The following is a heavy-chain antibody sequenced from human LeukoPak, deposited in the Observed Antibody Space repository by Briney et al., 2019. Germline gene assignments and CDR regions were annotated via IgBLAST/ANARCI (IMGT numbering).Heavy chain of an antibody. CDR1: GYTFTSYD. CDR2: MNPNSGNT. Sequence: ASVKVSCKASGYTFTSYDINWVRQATGQGLEWMGWMNPNSGNTGYAQKFQGRVTMTRNTSISTAYMELSSLRSEDTAVYYCARTSVVVTALFYWGQGTLVTVSS. D-gene: IGHD2-21*02. V-gene: IGHV1-8*01. J-gene: IGHJ4*02. CDR3: ARTSVVVTALFY.